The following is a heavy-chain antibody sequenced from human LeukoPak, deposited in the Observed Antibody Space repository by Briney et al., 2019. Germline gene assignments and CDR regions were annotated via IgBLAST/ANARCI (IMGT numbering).Heavy chain of an antibody. CDR3: ARVGYCSSTSCYSGVDY. J-gene: IGHJ4*02. V-gene: IGHV1-69*13. CDR1: GGTFSSYA. D-gene: IGHD2-2*02. CDR2: IIPIFGTA. Sequence: GASVKVSCKASGGTFSSYAISWVRQAPGQGLEWMGGIIPIFGTANYAQKFQGRVTITADESTSTAYMELSSLRSEDTAVYYCARVGYCSSTSCYSGVDYWGQGTLVTVSS.